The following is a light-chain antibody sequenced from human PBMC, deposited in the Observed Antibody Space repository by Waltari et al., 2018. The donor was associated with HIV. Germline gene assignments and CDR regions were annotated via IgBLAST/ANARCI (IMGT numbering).Light chain of an antibody. Sequence: EIVLTQSPGTLSLSPGERATLSCRASQSVSSSYLAWYQQKLGQAPRLLIYGASSRATGIPDRFSGSGSGTDFTLTISGLEPEDFAVYYCQQYGTSPPVTFGQGTKLEIK. CDR3: QQYGTSPPVT. CDR2: GAS. V-gene: IGKV3-20*01. J-gene: IGKJ2*01. CDR1: QSVSSSY.